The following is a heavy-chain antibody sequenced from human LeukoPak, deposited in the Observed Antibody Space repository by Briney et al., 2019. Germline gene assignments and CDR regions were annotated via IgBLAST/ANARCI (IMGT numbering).Heavy chain of an antibody. CDR2: ISPNSGGT. CDR3: ARVPSVVISHFDY. D-gene: IGHD3-22*01. Sequence: GASVKVSCKASGYTFTGYYMHWVRQAPGQGLEWMGWISPNSGGTNYAQKFQGRVTMTRDTSISTAYMELSRLRSDDTAVYYCARVPSVVISHFDYWGQGTLVTVSS. CDR1: GYTFTGYY. V-gene: IGHV1-2*02. J-gene: IGHJ4*02.